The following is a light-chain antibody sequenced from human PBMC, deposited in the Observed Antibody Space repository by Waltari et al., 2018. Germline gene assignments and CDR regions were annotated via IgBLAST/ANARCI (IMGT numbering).Light chain of an antibody. CDR2: KDT. J-gene: IGLJ3*02. CDR3: LSADSSGTSKV. Sequence: SYELTQPPSVSVSPGQTARITCSGDALPKQYAFWYQQKPGQAPVLIIDKDTPRPSGIPERFSGSSSGTTVTMTISGVQAEDEADYYWLSADSSGTSKVFGGGTKLTVL. CDR1: ALPKQY. V-gene: IGLV3-25*03.